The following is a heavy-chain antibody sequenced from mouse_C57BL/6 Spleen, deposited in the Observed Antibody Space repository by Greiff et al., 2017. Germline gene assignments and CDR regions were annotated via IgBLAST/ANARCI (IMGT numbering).Heavy chain of an antibody. D-gene: IGHD1-3*01. CDR1: GYTFTSYW. V-gene: IGHV1-59*01. CDR3: ARWSGSHWYFDV. Sequence: QVQLQQSGAELVRPGTSVKLSCKASGYTFTSYWMPWVQQRPGQGLEWIGVIDPSDSYTNYNQKFKGKATLTVDTSSSTAYMQLSSLTSEDSAVYYCARWSGSHWYFDVWGTGTTVTVSS. J-gene: IGHJ1*03. CDR2: IDPSDSYT.